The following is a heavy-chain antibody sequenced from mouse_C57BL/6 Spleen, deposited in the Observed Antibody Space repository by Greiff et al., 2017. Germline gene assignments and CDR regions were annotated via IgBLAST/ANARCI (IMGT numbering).Heavy chain of an antibody. CDR2: IYPGSGNT. J-gene: IGHJ2*01. CDR3: ARWDDYGY. CDR1: GYTFTDYY. D-gene: IGHD2-4*01. V-gene: IGHV1-76*01. Sequence: QVQLQQSGAELVRPGASVKLSCKASGYTFTDYYINWVKQRPGQGLEWIARIYPGSGNTYYNEKFKGKATLTAEKSSSTAYMHLSSLTSEDSAVYFCARWDDYGYWGQGTTLTVSS.